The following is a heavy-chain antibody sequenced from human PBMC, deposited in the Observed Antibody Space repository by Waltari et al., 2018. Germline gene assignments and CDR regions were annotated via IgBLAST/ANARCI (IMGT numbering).Heavy chain of an antibody. J-gene: IGHJ6*02. Sequence: QAPGKGLEWVAFIRYDGSNKYYADSVKGRFTISRDNSKNTLYLQMNSLRAEDTAVYYCATNPRVVTGVHESGEPYYYYYYGMDVWGQGTTVTVSS. CDR3: ATNPRVVTGVHESGEPYYYYYYGMDV. D-gene: IGHD3-16*01. V-gene: IGHV3-30*02. CDR2: IRYDGSNK.